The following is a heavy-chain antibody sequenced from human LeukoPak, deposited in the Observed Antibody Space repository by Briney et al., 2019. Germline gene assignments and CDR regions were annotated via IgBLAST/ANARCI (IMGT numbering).Heavy chain of an antibody. CDR1: GYTLTGYY. CDR2: INPNSGGT. V-gene: IGHV1-2*02. D-gene: IGHD1-26*01. Sequence: GASVKVSCKASGYTLTGYYMHWVRQAPGQGLEWMGWINPNSGGTNYAQKFQGRVTMTRDTSISTAYMELSRLRSDDTAVYYCARITERGWELHAFDIWGQGTMVTVSS. J-gene: IGHJ3*02. CDR3: ARITERGWELHAFDI.